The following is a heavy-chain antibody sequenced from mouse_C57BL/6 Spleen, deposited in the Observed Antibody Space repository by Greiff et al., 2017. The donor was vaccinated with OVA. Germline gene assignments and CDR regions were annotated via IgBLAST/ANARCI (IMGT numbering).Heavy chain of an antibody. V-gene: IGHV1-55*01. CDR2: IYPGSGST. CDR1: GYTFTSYW. Sequence: QVQLQQPGAELVKPGASVKMSCKASGYTFTSYWITWVKQRPGQGLEWIGDIYPGSGSTNYNEKFKSKATLTVDTSSSTAYMQLSSLTSEDAAVYYCARRLPYYYAMDYWGQGTSVTVSS. J-gene: IGHJ4*01. D-gene: IGHD1-2*01. CDR3: ARRLPYYYAMDY.